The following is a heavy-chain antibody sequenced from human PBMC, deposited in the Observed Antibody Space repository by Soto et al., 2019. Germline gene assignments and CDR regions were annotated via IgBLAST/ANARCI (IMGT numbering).Heavy chain of an antibody. J-gene: IGHJ6*02. CDR3: ARGLIPYGLDV. D-gene: IGHD3-16*01. Sequence: EVHLVESGEGLVQPGGSLRLSCAASGFTFSNYPMHWVRQAPGKGLEYVSAVSADGGTTFYADSVRGRFTMSRDNLKNTLYLEMRRLRVEDMAVYYCARGLIPYGLDVWGQGTTVTVS. CDR2: VSADGGTT. V-gene: IGHV3-64*02. CDR1: GFTFSNYP.